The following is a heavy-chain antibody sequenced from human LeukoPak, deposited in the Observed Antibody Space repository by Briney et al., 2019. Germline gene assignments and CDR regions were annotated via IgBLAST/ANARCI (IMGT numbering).Heavy chain of an antibody. CDR2: IYDSGST. CDR1: GASIRSGDYY. Sequence: SQTLSLTCTVSGASIRSGDYYWSWIRQPPGKGLEWIGYIYDSGSTYYNPSLKSRITISVDTSENRFSLKLSSVTATDTAVYYCARDCSGGSCYGAFDIWGQGTMITVSS. CDR3: ARDCSGGSCYGAFDI. J-gene: IGHJ3*02. D-gene: IGHD2-15*01. V-gene: IGHV4-30-4*01.